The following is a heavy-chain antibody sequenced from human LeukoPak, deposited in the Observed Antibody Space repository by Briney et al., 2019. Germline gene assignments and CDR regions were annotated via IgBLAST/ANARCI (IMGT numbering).Heavy chain of an antibody. CDR3: ARDFQGYYYYGMDV. CDR2: INPSAGST. CDR1: GYTFTSYY. Sequence: ASVKVSCKASGYTFTSYYMHWVRRAPGQGLDWVVIINPSAGSTTYAQKFQGRVTMTRDTSTSTVYMELSSLRSEDTAVYYCARDFQGYYYYGMDVWGQGTTVTVS. J-gene: IGHJ6*02. V-gene: IGHV1-46*01.